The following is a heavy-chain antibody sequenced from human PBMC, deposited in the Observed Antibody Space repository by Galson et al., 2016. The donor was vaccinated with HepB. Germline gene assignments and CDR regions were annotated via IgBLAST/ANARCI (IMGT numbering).Heavy chain of an antibody. CDR2: IKKDGSEI. CDR3: AREDSTIAAASFDY. V-gene: IGHV3-7*01. CDR1: GFTLGNYW. Sequence: SLRLSCAASGFTLGNYWMNWARQAPGKGLEWLANIKKDGSEINYVDSVKGRFTISRDNSKNTLYLQMNSLRAEDTAVYYCAREDSTIAAASFDYWGQGTLVTVSS. J-gene: IGHJ4*02. D-gene: IGHD6-13*01.